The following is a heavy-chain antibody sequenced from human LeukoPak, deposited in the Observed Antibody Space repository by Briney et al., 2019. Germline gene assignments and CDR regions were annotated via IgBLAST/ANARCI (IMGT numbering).Heavy chain of an antibody. CDR2: ISAYNGNT. CDR1: GYTFSNYD. CDR3: ARDGGDIVVVVAATNSDYYYMDV. V-gene: IGHV1-18*01. Sequence: ASVRVSCKTSGYTFSNYDIYWVRQAPGQGLEWMGWISAYNGNTNYAQKLQGRVTMTTDTSTSTAYMELRSLRSDDTAVYYCARDGGDIVVVVAATNSDYYYMDVWGKGTTVTVSS. D-gene: IGHD2-15*01. J-gene: IGHJ6*03.